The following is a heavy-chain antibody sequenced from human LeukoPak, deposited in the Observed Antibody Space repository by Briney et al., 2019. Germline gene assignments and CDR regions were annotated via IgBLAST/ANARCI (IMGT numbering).Heavy chain of an antibody. CDR1: GITVSNNY. Sequence: GGSLRLSCAASGITVSNNYMSWVRQAPGKGLEWVSVIYPGGSTFYADSVKGRFTISRDNSKNTLYLQMNSLRAEDTAVYYCASAYYYDSSDYYRYWGQGTLVTVSS. J-gene: IGHJ4*02. CDR2: IYPGGST. CDR3: ASAYYYDSSDYYRY. V-gene: IGHV3-53*05. D-gene: IGHD3-22*01.